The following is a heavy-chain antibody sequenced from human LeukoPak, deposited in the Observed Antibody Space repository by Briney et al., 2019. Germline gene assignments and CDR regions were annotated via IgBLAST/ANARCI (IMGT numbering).Heavy chain of an antibody. Sequence: SETLSLTCTVSGGSIGSSSYYWGWIRQPPGKGLEWIGSIYYSGSTYYNPSLKSRVTISVDTSKNQFSLKLSSVTAADTAVYYCARLRDYYDSSGYYYGFDYWGQGTLVTVSS. J-gene: IGHJ4*02. V-gene: IGHV4-39*01. CDR2: IYYSGST. CDR3: ARLRDYYDSSGYYYGFDY. CDR1: GGSIGSSSYY. D-gene: IGHD3-22*01.